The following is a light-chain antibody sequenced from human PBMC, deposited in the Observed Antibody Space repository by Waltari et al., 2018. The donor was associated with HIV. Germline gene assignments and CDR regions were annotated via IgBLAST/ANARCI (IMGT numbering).Light chain of an antibody. Sequence: QSALTQPASVSGSPGQSITLSCTGTSSDVGSYSFVSWYHLHPGKAPKRIIYEENRRPAGVSDRVSGSKSGYTASLTISGLQAEDEADYCCWSYAGSSTIIFGGGTKLTVL. V-gene: IGLV2-23*01. CDR2: EEN. CDR1: SSDVGSYSF. J-gene: IGLJ2*01. CDR3: WSYAGSSTII.